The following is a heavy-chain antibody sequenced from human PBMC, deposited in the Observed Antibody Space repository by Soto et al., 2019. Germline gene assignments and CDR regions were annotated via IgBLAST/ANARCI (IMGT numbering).Heavy chain of an antibody. V-gene: IGHV1-69*01. CDR3: AIPYCSSTSCYTRRDYYYGMDV. CDR1: GGTFSSYA. Sequence: QVQLVQSGAEVKKPGSSVKVSCKASGGTFSSYAISWVRQAPGQGLEWMRGIIPIFGTANYAQKFQGRVTITADESTSTAYMELSSLRSEDTAVYYCAIPYCSSTSCYTRRDYYYGMDVWGQGTTVTVSS. CDR2: IIPIFGTA. J-gene: IGHJ6*02. D-gene: IGHD2-2*02.